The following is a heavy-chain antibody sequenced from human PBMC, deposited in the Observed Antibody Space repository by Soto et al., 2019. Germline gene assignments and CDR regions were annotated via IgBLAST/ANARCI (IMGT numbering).Heavy chain of an antibody. CDR3: ARGGNYANFDY. V-gene: IGHV3-48*03. D-gene: IGHD1-26*01. CDR2: ISSSGSTI. J-gene: IGHJ4*02. Sequence: GGSLRLSCAASGFTFSSYEMNWVRQAPGKGLEWVSYISSSGSTIYYADSVKGRFSISRDNAKNSLYLQMNSLRAEDKAVYYCARGGNYANFDYWGQGSLVTVSA. CDR1: GFTFSSYE.